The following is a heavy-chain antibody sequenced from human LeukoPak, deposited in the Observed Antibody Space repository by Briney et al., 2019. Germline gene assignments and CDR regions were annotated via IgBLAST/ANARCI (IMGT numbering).Heavy chain of an antibody. CDR2: TIPGFGSA. J-gene: IGHJ4*02. CDR1: VVSFITSA. D-gene: IGHD3-10*01. CDR3: ATEGYDLGTFFLDC. Sequence: ASVKVSCKASVVSFITSAISWVRQAPGQGLEWMGGTIPGFGSANYAQSFKGRVTITTDEPTSTAYMELTSLRYEDTAVYYCATEGYDLGTFFLDCWGQGTLVTVSS. V-gene: IGHV1-69*05.